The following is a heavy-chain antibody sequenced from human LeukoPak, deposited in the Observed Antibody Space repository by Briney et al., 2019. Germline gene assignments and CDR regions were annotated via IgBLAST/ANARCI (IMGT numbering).Heavy chain of an antibody. CDR2: ITSGNSHI. V-gene: IGHV3-21*04. CDR3: AKDNYGSSVY. CDR1: GFTFSSYN. Sequence: PGGSLRLSCAASGFTFSSYNMNWVRQTPGQGLEWVSSITSGNSHIYYADSVKGRFTISRDNAKNSLYLQMNSLRAEDTAVYYCAKDNYGSSVYWGQGTLVTVSS. J-gene: IGHJ4*02. D-gene: IGHD3-10*01.